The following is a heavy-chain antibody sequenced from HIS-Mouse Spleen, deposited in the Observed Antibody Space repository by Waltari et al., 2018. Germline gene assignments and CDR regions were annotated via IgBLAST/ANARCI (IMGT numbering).Heavy chain of an antibody. J-gene: IGHJ2*01. CDR2: IYYSGST. V-gene: IGHV4-39*07. Sequence: QLQLQESRPGLVKPSETLSLTCTAPGGSISSSRYYPAWIRQPPGKGLEWIGSIYYSGSTYYNPSLKSRVTISVDTSKNQFSLKLSSVTAADTAVYYCAREIPYSSSWYDWYFDLWGRGTLVTVSS. CDR3: AREIPYSSSWYDWYFDL. CDR1: GGSISSSRYY. D-gene: IGHD6-13*01.